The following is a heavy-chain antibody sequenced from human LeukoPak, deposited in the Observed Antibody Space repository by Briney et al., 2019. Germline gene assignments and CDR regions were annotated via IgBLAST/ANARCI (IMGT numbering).Heavy chain of an antibody. CDR3: ARDNVLRSADAFDI. CDR1: GYTFTGYY. D-gene: IGHD3-3*01. CDR2: ISAYNGYT. Sequence: ASVKVSCKASGYTFTGYYMHWVRQAPGQGLGWMGWISAYNGYTNYAQKLQGRDTMTTDTSTSTAYMELRSLRSDDTAVYYCARDNVLRSADAFDIWGQGTMVTVSS. V-gene: IGHV1-18*04. J-gene: IGHJ3*02.